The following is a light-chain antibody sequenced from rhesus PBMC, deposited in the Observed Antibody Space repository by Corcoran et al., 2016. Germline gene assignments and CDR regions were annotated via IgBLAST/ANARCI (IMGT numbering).Light chain of an antibody. CDR2: TAS. Sequence: DIQMTQSPSSLSASVGDRVTGTCRARQDINKEVSWYQQNPGKAPTLLIYTASSWHTGGSSRFSGSGSWTDFTLTISSLQPEDVSTYYCLQDYTTPLTFDGGTKVELK. CDR3: LQDYTTPLT. J-gene: IGKJ4*01. CDR1: QDINKE. V-gene: IGKV1-94*01.